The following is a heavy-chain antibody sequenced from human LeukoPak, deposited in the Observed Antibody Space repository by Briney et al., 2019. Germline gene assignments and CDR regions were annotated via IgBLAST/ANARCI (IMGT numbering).Heavy chain of an antibody. CDR1: GGTFSSYA. Sequence: ASVKVSCKASGGTFSSYAISWVRQAPGQGLEWMGRIIPILGIANYAQKFQGRGTITADKSTSTAYMELSSLRSEDTAVYYCARTNRGYSYVTTLDYWGQGTLVTVSS. CDR2: IIPILGIA. J-gene: IGHJ4*02. V-gene: IGHV1-69*04. CDR3: ARTNRGYSYVTTLDY. D-gene: IGHD5-18*01.